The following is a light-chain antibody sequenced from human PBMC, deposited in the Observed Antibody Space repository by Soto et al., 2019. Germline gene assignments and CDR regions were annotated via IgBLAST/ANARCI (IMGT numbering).Light chain of an antibody. CDR3: SSYAGTHIV. CDR1: SIDVGGYDY. V-gene: IGLV2-8*01. CDR2: DVT. Sequence: LTQPPSASGSPGQSVTISCTGTSIDVGGYDYVSWYQQHPGKAPKLMIYDVTKRPSGVPDRFSGSKSANTASLTVSGLQAEDEADYYCSSYAGTHIVFGTGTKVTVL. J-gene: IGLJ1*01.